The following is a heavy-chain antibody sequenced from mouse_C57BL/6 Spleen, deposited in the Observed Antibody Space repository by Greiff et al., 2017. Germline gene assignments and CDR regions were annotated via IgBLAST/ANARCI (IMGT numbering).Heavy chain of an antibody. Sequence: QVQLQQPGAELVKPGASVKMSCKASGYTFTSYWITWVKQRPGQGLAWIGDIYPGRGSTNYNEKFKSKATLTVDTSSRTAYMQLSSLTSEDSAVYYCARSGNWDDARDYWGQGTSVTVSS. CDR2: IYPGRGST. J-gene: IGHJ4*01. D-gene: IGHD4-1*01. CDR1: GYTFTSYW. CDR3: ARSGNWDDARDY. V-gene: IGHV1-55*01.